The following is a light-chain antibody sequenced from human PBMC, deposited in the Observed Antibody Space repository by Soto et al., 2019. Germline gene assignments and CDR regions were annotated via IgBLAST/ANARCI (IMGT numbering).Light chain of an antibody. CDR3: SSFAVSNSFV. CDR2: EVN. CDR1: SNDVGGYNY. Sequence: QSVLTQPPSASGCPGQSVTISCTGTSNDVGGYNYVSWYQQHPGKAPKLMIYEVNKRPSGVPDRFSGSKSGNTASLTVSGLQAEDEADYYCSSFAVSNSFVFGTGTKVTVL. J-gene: IGLJ1*01. V-gene: IGLV2-8*01.